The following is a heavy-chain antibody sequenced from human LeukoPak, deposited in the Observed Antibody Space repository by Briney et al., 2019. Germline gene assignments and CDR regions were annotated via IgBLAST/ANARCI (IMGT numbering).Heavy chain of an antibody. D-gene: IGHD3-3*02. CDR1: GFTFSDYS. CDR3: ARDYPRSFSSDY. CDR2: INSNSKTI. Sequence: GGSLRLSCAASGFTFSDYSMDWVRQAPGKGRGGFSHINSNSKTIYYTDSVKGRFTISRDNAKNSLFLQMNSLRAEDTAVYYCARDYPRSFSSDYWRQGTLVTVSS. V-gene: IGHV3-48*01. J-gene: IGHJ4*02.